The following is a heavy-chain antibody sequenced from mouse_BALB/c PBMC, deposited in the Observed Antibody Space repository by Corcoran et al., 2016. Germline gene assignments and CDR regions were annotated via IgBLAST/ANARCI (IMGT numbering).Heavy chain of an antibody. CDR2: IFPGSGNT. CDR3: ARSDYYGSSYDFDY. CDR1: GYSFTSYY. Sequence: QVQLQQSGPELVKPGASVKISCKASGYSFTSYYIHWVKQRPGQGLEWIGWIFPGSGNTKYNEKFKGKATQTADTSSSTAYMQLSSLTSEDSAVYFCARSDYYGSSYDFDYWGQGTTLTVSS. J-gene: IGHJ2*01. V-gene: IGHV1-66*01. D-gene: IGHD1-1*01.